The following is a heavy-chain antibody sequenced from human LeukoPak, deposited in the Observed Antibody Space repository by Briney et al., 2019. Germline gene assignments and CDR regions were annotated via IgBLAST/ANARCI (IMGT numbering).Heavy chain of an antibody. J-gene: IGHJ6*03. CDR3: ARAGNVQPGLVGSEPSPNYYYYYMDV. V-gene: IGHV1-69*05. Sequence: SVKVSCKASGGTFSSYAVSWVRQAPGQGLEWMGGIIPIFGTANYAQKFQGRVTITTDESTSTAYMELSSLRSEDTAVYYCARAGNVQPGLVGSEPSPNYYYYYMDVWGKGTTVTVSS. D-gene: IGHD6-6*01. CDR1: GGTFSSYA. CDR2: IIPIFGTA.